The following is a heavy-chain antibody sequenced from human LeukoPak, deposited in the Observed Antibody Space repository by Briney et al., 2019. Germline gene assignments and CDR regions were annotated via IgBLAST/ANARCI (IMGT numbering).Heavy chain of an antibody. Sequence: GGSLRLSCAASGFTFSSYRMHWVRQGPGKGLVWVSRIKSDGSSTSYADSVKGRFTISRDNAKNTLYLQMNSLRDEDTAVYYCARESGYHGSGFDPWGQGTLVTVSS. CDR3: ARESGYHGSGFDP. V-gene: IGHV3-74*01. D-gene: IGHD3-10*01. CDR1: GFTFSSYR. J-gene: IGHJ5*02. CDR2: IKSDGSST.